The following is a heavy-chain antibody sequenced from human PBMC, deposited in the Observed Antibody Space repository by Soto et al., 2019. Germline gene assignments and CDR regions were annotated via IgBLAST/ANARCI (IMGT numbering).Heavy chain of an antibody. D-gene: IGHD1-20*01. Sequence: ASVKVSCKVSGYTLTELSMHWVRQAPGKGLEWMGGFDPEDGETIYAQKFQGRVTMTEDTSTDTAYMELSSLRSEDTAVYYCARGITLPTPLDYWGQGTLVNVSS. CDR2: FDPEDGET. CDR3: ARGITLPTPLDY. V-gene: IGHV1-24*01. J-gene: IGHJ4*02. CDR1: GYTLTELS.